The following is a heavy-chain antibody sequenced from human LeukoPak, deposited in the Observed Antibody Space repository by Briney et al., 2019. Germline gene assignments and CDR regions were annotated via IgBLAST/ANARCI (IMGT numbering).Heavy chain of an antibody. J-gene: IGHJ5*02. CDR3: ARRRGGYSSSSNWFDP. Sequence: PSETLSLTCAVYGGSFSGYYWSWIRQPPGKGLEWVGEINHRGSTNYNPSLKSRVTISVDTSKNQFSLKLSSVTAADTAVYYCARRRGGYSSSSNWFDPWGQGTLVTVSS. CDR1: GGSFSGYY. CDR2: INHRGST. D-gene: IGHD6-6*01. V-gene: IGHV4-34*01.